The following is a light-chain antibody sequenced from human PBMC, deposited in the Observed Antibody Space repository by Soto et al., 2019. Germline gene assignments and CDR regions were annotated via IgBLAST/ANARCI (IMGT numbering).Light chain of an antibody. CDR1: QSISSW. J-gene: IGKJ1*01. CDR2: KAS. Sequence: DIQMTQSPSTLSASVGDRVTITCRASQSISSWLAWYQQKPGKAPKLLIYKASSLESGVPSRFSGSGSGTEFTLTISSLQPDDFANYYCQQYNSYRRTFGQGTTVESK. V-gene: IGKV1-5*03. CDR3: QQYNSYRRT.